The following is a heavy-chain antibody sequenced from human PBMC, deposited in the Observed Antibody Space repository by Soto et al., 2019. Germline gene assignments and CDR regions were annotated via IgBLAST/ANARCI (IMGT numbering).Heavy chain of an antibody. J-gene: IGHJ6*02. V-gene: IGHV1-69*06. CDR1: GGTFSSYA. CDR2: IIPIFGTA. D-gene: IGHD3-3*01. CDR3: ARDQTIFGVVTESYYYGMDV. Sequence: SVKVSCKASGGTFSSYAISWVRQAPGQGLEWMGGIIPIFGTANYAQKFQGRVTITADKSTSTAYMELSSLRSEDTAVYYCARDQTIFGVVTESYYYGMDVWGQGTTVTVSS.